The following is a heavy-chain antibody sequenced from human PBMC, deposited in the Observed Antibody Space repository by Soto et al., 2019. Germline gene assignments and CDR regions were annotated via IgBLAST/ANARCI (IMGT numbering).Heavy chain of an antibody. J-gene: IGHJ4*02. CDR3: AGGGDWMRN. D-gene: IGHD2-21*02. CDR2: SNHSGST. CDR1: GESFSGYY. V-gene: IGHV4-34*01. Sequence: QVQLQQWGAGLLKPSETLSLTCAVYGESFSGYYWSWIRQPPGKGLEWIGESNHSGSTNYNPSLKSRVTISIDTSKNQFSLKLSSVTAADTAIYYCAGGGDWMRNWGQGTLVTVSS.